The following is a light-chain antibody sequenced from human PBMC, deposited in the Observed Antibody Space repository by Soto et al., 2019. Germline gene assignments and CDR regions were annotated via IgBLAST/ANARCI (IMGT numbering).Light chain of an antibody. Sequence: QSALTQPRSVSGSPGQSVTISCTGTSSDVGGYNYVSWYQQHPGKAPKLMIYDVSKRPSGVPDRFSGSKSGNTASLTISGLQAADEAAYYCCSYAGSYTVVFGGGTKLTVL. J-gene: IGLJ2*01. CDR3: CSYAGSYTVV. CDR2: DVS. CDR1: SSDVGGYNY. V-gene: IGLV2-11*01.